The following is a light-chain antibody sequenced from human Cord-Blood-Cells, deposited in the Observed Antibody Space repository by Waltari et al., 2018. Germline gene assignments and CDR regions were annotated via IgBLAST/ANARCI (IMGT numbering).Light chain of an antibody. CDR1: QSVSSY. CDR3: QQRSNWAVT. Sequence: EIVLTQSPATLSLSPGERATLSCRASQSVSSYLAWYQQKPGQAPRLLIYDASNRATSFTARCSGSGSGIDFTLTISSLEPEDFAVYYCQQRSNWAVTFGGETKVEIK. CDR2: DAS. J-gene: IGKJ4*01. V-gene: IGKV3-11*01.